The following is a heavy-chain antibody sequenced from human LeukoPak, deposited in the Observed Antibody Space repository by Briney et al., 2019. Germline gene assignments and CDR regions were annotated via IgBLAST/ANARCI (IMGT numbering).Heavy chain of an antibody. CDR2: IKQGEGDK. D-gene: IGHD3-3*01. V-gene: IGHV3-7*01. Sequence: PRGSLRLSCVASGFTFSDSSMSWVRQAPGKGLEWLANIKQGEGDKFYLESVMGRFTISRDNGNNSLFLQLTSLRVEDTAVYYCARGGLFGTLDYWGQGARVTVS. J-gene: IGHJ4*02. CDR1: GFTFSDSS. CDR3: ARGGLFGTLDY.